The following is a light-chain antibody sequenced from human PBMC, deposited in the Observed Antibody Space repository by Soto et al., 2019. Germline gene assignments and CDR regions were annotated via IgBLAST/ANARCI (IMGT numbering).Light chain of an antibody. J-gene: IGLJ1*01. Sequence: QSVLPQPPSVSGAPGQRVTISCTGSSSNIGAGYDVHWYQQLPGTAPKLLIYGNGNRPSGVPDRFSGSKSGTSASLAITGLQAEDEADYYCQSYDSSLSGSEVFGTGTKLTVL. CDR3: QSYDSSLSGSEV. V-gene: IGLV1-40*01. CDR1: SSNIGAGYD. CDR2: GNG.